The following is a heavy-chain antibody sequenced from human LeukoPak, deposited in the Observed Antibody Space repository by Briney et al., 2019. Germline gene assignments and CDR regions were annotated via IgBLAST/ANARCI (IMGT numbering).Heavy chain of an antibody. V-gene: IGHV3-30*18. CDR2: ISYDGSNI. J-gene: IGHJ6*02. Sequence: PGGSLRLSCAASGFTFSGYGIHWVREAPGKGLEWVAVISYDGSNIYYADSVKGRFTISRDNSKNTLYLQMNSLRAADTAVYYCAKSRPDHYYGMDVWGQGTTVTVSS. D-gene: IGHD1-14*01. CDR3: AKSRPDHYYGMDV. CDR1: GFTFSGYG.